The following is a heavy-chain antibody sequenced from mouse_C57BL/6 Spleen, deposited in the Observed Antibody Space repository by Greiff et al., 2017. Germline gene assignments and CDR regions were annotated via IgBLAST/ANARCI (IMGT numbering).Heavy chain of an antibody. D-gene: IGHD1-1*01. CDR3: ASITTVVAKNWYFDV. CDR1: GYTFTSYG. CDR2: IYPRSGNT. V-gene: IGHV1-81*01. Sequence: QVQLKQSGAELARPGASVKLSCKASGYTFTSYGISWVKQRTGQGLEWIGEIYPRSGNTYYNEKFKGKATLTADKSSSTAYMELRSLTSEDSAVYFCASITTVVAKNWYFDVWGTGTTVTVSS. J-gene: IGHJ1*03.